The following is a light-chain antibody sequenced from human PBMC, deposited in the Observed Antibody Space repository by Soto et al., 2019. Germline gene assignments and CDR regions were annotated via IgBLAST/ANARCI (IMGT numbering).Light chain of an antibody. CDR1: SSDVGSYNL. Sequence: QSALTQPASVSGSPGQSITISCTGTSSDVGSYNLVSWYQQHPGKAPKLMIYEGSKRPSGVSNRFSGSKSGNTASLTISGLQAEDEADYYCCSYAGSILFGGVTKVTVL. CDR3: CSYAGSIL. CDR2: EGS. J-gene: IGLJ2*01. V-gene: IGLV2-23*01.